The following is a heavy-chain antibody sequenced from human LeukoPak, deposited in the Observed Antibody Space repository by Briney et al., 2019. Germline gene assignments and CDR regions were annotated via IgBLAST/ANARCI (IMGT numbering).Heavy chain of an antibody. CDR2: IYTSGST. CDR3: AREQRWLQSLDY. CDR1: GGSISSGSYY. D-gene: IGHD5-24*01. J-gene: IGHJ4*02. V-gene: IGHV4-61*02. Sequence: SETLSLTCTVSGGSISSGSYYWSWIRQPAGKGLEWIGRIYTSGSTNYSPSLKSRVTISVNTSKNQFSLKLSSVTATDTAVYYCAREQRWLQSLDYWGQGTLVTVSS.